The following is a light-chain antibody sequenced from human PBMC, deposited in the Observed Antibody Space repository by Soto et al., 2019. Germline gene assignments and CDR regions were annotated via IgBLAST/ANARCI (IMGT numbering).Light chain of an antibody. CDR3: QQYGNSPLYT. CDR2: GTS. Sequence: EIVLTQSPGTLSLSPGERATLSCRASQSVSSRYLAWYQQKPGQGPRLLIYGTSSRATGIPDRFSGSGSGIDFTLTISRLEPEDFAVYYCQQYGNSPLYTFGQGTKLEIK. J-gene: IGKJ2*01. CDR1: QSVSSRY. V-gene: IGKV3-20*01.